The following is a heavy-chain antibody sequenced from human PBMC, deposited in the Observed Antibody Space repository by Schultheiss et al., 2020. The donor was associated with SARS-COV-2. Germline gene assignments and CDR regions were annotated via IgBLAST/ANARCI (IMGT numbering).Heavy chain of an antibody. V-gene: IGHV1-2*02. Sequence: GESLKISCKASGYTFTGYYLHWVRQAPGQGPVWMGWINPNSGGTNYAQKFQGRVTMTRDTSISTAYMELSRLRSDDTAVYYCARLLPMVRGYYFDYWGQGTLVTVSS. CDR2: INPNSGGT. D-gene: IGHD3-10*01. CDR3: ARLLPMVRGYYFDY. J-gene: IGHJ4*02. CDR1: GYTFTGYY.